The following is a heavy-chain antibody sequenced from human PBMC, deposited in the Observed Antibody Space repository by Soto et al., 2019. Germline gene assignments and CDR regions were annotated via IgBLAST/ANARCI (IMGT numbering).Heavy chain of an antibody. J-gene: IGHJ6*02. CDR3: ARGPRVRGSYYGYYYYGMDV. CDR2: INHSGST. CDR1: GGSFSGYY. Sequence: QVQLQQWGAGLLKPSETLSLTCAVYGGSFSGYYWSWIRQPPGKGLEWIGEINHSGSTNYNPSLKSRVTISLNTSKDQFSLKLGSVTAADTAVYYCARGPRVRGSYYGYYYYGMDVWGQGTTVTVSS. D-gene: IGHD1-26*01. V-gene: IGHV4-34*01.